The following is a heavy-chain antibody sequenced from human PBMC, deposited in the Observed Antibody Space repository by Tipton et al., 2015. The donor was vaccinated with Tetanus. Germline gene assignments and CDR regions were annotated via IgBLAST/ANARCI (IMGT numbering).Heavy chain of an antibody. CDR1: GGSTSGYF. V-gene: IGHV4-59*01. CDR3: ARYNYSSGSRWLDP. CDR2: ISYNGNT. D-gene: IGHD1-14*01. J-gene: IGHJ5*02. Sequence: TLSLTCTVSGGSTSGYFWSWIRQPPGEGLEWIGRISYNGNTNYNPSLKSRVTISVDASENQFSLKLSSVAAADTAVYYCARYNYSSGSRWLDPWGQGTLVIVSS.